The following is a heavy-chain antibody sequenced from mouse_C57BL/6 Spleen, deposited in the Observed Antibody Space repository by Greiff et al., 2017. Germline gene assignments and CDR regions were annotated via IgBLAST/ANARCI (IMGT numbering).Heavy chain of an antibody. J-gene: IGHJ4*01. CDR3: ARQNYGSSWLYAMDY. Sequence: EVQRVESGGDLVKPGGSLKLSCAASGFTFSSYGMSWVRQTPDKRLEWVATISSGGSYTYYPDSVKGRFTISRDNAKNTLYLQMSSLKSEDTAMYYCARQNYGSSWLYAMDYWGQGTSVTVSS. CDR1: GFTFSSYG. D-gene: IGHD1-1*01. CDR2: ISSGGSYT. V-gene: IGHV5-6*01.